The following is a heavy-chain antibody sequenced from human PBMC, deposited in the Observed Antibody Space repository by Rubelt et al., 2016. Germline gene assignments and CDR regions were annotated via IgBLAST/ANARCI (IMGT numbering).Heavy chain of an antibody. CDR1: GLPFSIYA. D-gene: IGHD1-26*01. Sequence: GGSLRLSRAASGLPFSIYAMNWFRQAPGKGLEWVSVVSGSGGITYYADSLKGRRTISRTNSKNTLYPRMNSLRAEDTAVHYCARDSQSGSYWSYYFENWGQGTLVTVSS. CDR2: VSGSGGIT. V-gene: IGHV3-23*01. J-gene: IGHJ4*02. CDR3: ARDSQSGSYWSYYFEN.